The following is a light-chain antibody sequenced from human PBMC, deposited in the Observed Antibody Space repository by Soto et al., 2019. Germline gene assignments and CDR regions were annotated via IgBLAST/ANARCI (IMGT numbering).Light chain of an antibody. V-gene: IGKV1-6*01. Sequence: AIQMTQSPSSLSASVGDRVTITCRASQGIRNDLGWYQQKPGKAPKFLIYGASSLQSGVPSRFSGSGSGTDFTLTINSLQPEDFTTYYCLQDYNYPYTFGQGTKLEIK. CDR2: GAS. J-gene: IGKJ2*01. CDR3: LQDYNYPYT. CDR1: QGIRND.